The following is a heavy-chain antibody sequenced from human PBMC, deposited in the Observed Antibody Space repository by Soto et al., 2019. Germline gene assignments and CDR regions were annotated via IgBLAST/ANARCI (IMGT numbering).Heavy chain of an antibody. CDR2: ISSSSSYI. Sequence: GGSLRLSCAASGFTFSSYSMNWVRQAPGKGLEWVSSISSSSSYIYYADSVKGRFTISRDNAKNLLYLQMNSLRAEDTAVYYCARDRKAVMYAFDIWGQGTMVTVSS. CDR3: ARDRKAVMYAFDI. CDR1: GFTFSSYS. D-gene: IGHD2-15*01. J-gene: IGHJ3*02. V-gene: IGHV3-21*01.